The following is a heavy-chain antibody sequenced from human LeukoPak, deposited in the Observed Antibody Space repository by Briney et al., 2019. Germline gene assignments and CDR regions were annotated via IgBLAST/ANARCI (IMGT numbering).Heavy chain of an antibody. Sequence: SCKASGFTFSSYWMHWVRQAPGKGLVWVSRINSDGSSTSYADSVKGRFTISRDNAKNTLYLQMNSLRAEDTAVYYCARVLRYFDGEFDYWGQGTLVTVSS. J-gene: IGHJ4*02. V-gene: IGHV3-74*01. CDR3: ARVLRYFDGEFDY. CDR1: GFTFSSYW. CDR2: INSDGSST. D-gene: IGHD3-9*01.